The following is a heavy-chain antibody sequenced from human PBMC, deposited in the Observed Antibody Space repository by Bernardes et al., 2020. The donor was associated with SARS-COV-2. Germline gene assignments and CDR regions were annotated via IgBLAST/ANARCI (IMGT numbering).Heavy chain of an antibody. CDR3: ARATTDYYYSAMDV. CDR1: GFTVSSNY. V-gene: IGHV3-66*01. CDR2: IYSGGST. Sequence: GGSLRLSCAASGFTVSSNYMGWVRQAPGKGLEWVSVIYSGGSTYYANSVKGRFTTSRENAKNCLYLQMNSLRAADTAVYYCARATTDYYYSAMDVWGQGTTVTVSS. D-gene: IGHD4-17*01. J-gene: IGHJ6*02.